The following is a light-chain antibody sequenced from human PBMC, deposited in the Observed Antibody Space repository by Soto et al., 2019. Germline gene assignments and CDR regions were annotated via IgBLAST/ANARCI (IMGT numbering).Light chain of an antibody. CDR3: CSYAGTFTYV. CDR2: AVT. J-gene: IGLJ1*01. V-gene: IGLV2-11*01. CDR1: SSDVGGYNY. Sequence: QSALTQPRSVSGSPGQSVTISCTGTSSDVGGYNYVSWFQQHPGKAPKLMIYAVTERPSGVPDRFSGSKSGNTASLTISGLQAEDEADYYCCSYAGTFTYVFGTGTKVNVL.